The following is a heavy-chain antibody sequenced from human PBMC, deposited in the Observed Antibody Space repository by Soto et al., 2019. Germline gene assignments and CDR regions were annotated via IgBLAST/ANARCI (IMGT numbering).Heavy chain of an antibody. D-gene: IGHD2-15*01. J-gene: IGHJ4*02. Sequence: QVQLVQSGAEVKKPGASVKVSCKASGYTFTSYGISWVRQAPGQVLAWMGWISAYNGNTNYAQKLQGRVTMTTDTSTSTAYMELRSLRSDDTAVYYCAARYCSGGSCYHDIYYFDYWGQGTLVTVSS. V-gene: IGHV1-18*01. CDR3: AARYCSGGSCYHDIYYFDY. CDR1: GYTFTSYG. CDR2: ISAYNGNT.